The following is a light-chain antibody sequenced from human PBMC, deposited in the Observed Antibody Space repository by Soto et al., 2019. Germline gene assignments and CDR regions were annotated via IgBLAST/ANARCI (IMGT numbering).Light chain of an antibody. V-gene: IGLV1-47*01. CDR2: RNN. J-gene: IGLJ1*01. Sequence: QSLLTQPPSASGTPGQGVTISCSGSTSNIGSNYVYWYQQLPGTAPKLLIYRNNQRPSGVPDRFSGSKSGISASLAISGLRSDDEADYFCATWDDSLNGFYVFGTGTKVTVL. CDR3: ATWDDSLNGFYV. CDR1: TSNIGSNY.